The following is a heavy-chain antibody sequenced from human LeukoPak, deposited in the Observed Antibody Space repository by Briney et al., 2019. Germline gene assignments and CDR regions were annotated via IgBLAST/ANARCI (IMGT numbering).Heavy chain of an antibody. CDR2: IFVSGTA. J-gene: IGHJ4*02. CDR1: GASINSDSDY. V-gene: IGHV4-61*02. D-gene: IGHD3-22*01. Sequence: SQTLSLTCSVSGASINSDSDYWSWVRQPAGKGLQWIGRIFVSGTANYNPSLKGRVTLSVDTSRNQFSLNLTSVTAADTAIYYCAREDYYDSGSSDYWGQGTLVTVSS. CDR3: AREDYYDSGSSDY.